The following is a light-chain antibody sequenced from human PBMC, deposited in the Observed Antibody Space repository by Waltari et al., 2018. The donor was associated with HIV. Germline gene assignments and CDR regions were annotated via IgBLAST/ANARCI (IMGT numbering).Light chain of an antibody. CDR2: GSA. V-gene: IGKV3-15*01. J-gene: IGKJ4*01. CDR1: QSVSSN. CDR3: QQSNNWPPLT. Sequence: EIVMTQSPATLSVSPGERATLSCRASQSVSSNLAWYQQKPGQAPRLLIYGSATRATGIPARFSGSGSGTECTLTISSLQSEDFAVYYCQQSNNWPPLTFGGGTKVEIK.